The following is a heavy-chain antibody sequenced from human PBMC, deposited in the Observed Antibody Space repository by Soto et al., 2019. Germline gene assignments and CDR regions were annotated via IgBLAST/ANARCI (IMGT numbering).Heavy chain of an antibody. CDR2: IYSGGST. D-gene: IGHD2-15*01. V-gene: IGHV3-53*01. J-gene: IGHJ6*02. CDR1: GFTVSSNY. Sequence: GGSLRLSCAASGFTVSSNYMSWVRQAPGKGLEWVSVIYSGGSTYYADSVKGRFTISRDNSKNTLYLQMNSLRAEDTAVYYCARDLVVVVAAPQVYYGMDVSGQATTVTVSS. CDR3: ARDLVVVVAAPQVYYGMDV.